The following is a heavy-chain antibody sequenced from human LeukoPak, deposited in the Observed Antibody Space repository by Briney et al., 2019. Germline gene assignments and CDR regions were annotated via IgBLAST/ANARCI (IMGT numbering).Heavy chain of an antibody. D-gene: IGHD6-19*01. V-gene: IGHV4-39*01. CDR2: FYSGGIT. CDR1: GASISSSDYY. CDR3: ASGGYSSGGYGSFDI. Sequence: SETLSLTRTVSGASISSSDYYWGWIRQPPGKGLEWIGSFYSGGITYNNPSLKSRVPISVATSKNQFSLTGTSVAAADPAVYGCASGGYSSGGYGSFDIWGQWTVVTVSS. J-gene: IGHJ3*02.